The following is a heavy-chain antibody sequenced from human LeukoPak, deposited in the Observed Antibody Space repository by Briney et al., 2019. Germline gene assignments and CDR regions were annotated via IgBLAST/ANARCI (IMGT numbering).Heavy chain of an antibody. CDR1: GGSLTGYF. Sequence: SQTLSLACTVSGGSLTGYFWSWIRQPPGKGLEWVGYVFYEGNTNYNPSLKSRVTTSVDTSKNQFSLRLNSVTAADTAVYYCVRQGTITYAYFDSWGQGVPVTVSS. D-gene: IGHD2-2*01. V-gene: IGHV4-59*08. CDR2: VFYEGNT. CDR3: VRQGTITYAYFDS. J-gene: IGHJ4*02.